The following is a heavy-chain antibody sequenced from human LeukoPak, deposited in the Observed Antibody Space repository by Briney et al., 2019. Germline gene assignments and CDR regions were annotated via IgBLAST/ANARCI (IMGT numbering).Heavy chain of an antibody. CDR3: ARACGGDCYLSDY. V-gene: IGHV3-74*01. CDR2: INSDGSST. D-gene: IGHD2-21*02. CDR1: GFTFSSYW. J-gene: IGHJ4*02. Sequence: PGGSLRLSCAASGFTFSSYWMHWVRQAPGKGPVWVSRINSDGSSTSYADSVKGRFTISRDNAKNSLYLQMNSLRAEDTAVYYCARACGGDCYLSDYWGQGTLVTVSS.